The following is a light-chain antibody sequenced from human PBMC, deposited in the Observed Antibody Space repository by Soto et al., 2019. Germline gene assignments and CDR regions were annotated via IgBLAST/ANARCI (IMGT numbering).Light chain of an antibody. Sequence: EIVLTQSPGTLSLSPGERATLSCRASQGLGTNLAWYQQKPGQAPRLLIYAASTRATGVPGRFSGSGSGTDFTLTISSLEPEDFAVYYCQQRSSWPRAFGQGTKVDIK. V-gene: IGKV3-11*01. CDR2: AAS. CDR1: QGLGTN. CDR3: QQRSSWPRA. J-gene: IGKJ1*01.